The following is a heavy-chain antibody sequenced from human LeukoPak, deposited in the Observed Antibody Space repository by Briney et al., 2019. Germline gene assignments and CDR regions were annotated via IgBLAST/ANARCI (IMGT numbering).Heavy chain of an antibody. CDR2: ISYDGSNK. Sequence: PGGSLRLSCAASGFTFSSYGMHWVRQAPGKGLEWVAVISYDGSNKYYADSVKGRFTISRDNSKNTLYLQVNSLRAEDTAVYYCAKDDPITIFGVVILGYGMDVWGQGTTVTVSS. D-gene: IGHD3-3*01. J-gene: IGHJ6*02. CDR3: AKDDPITIFGVVILGYGMDV. V-gene: IGHV3-30*18. CDR1: GFTFSSYG.